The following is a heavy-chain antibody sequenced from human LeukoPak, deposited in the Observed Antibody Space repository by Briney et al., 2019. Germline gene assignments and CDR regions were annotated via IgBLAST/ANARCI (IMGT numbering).Heavy chain of an antibody. Sequence: GGSLRLSCAASGFTFSDHYMDWVSHAPGKGLEWVGRTKDKGSGYSTEYAASVRGRFTISRDDSKSSLFLQVNSLKTEDTAVYFCVSYTYGEPHWGQGTLVIVSS. D-gene: IGHD4-17*01. J-gene: IGHJ4*02. CDR3: VSYTYGEPH. CDR1: GFTFSDHY. CDR2: TKDKGSGYST. V-gene: IGHV3-72*01.